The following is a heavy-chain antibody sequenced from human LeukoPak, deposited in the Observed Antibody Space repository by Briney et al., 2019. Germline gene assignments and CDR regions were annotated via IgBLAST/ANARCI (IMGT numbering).Heavy chain of an antibody. Sequence: GESLKISCQGSGYSFTSYWIGWVRQMPGKGLEWMGIIYPGDSDTRYSPSFQGQVTISADKSISTAYLQWSSLKASDTAMYYCARQWNDYGDYAPSAFDIWSQGTMVTVSS. CDR3: ARQWNDYGDYAPSAFDI. J-gene: IGHJ3*02. CDR1: GYSFTSYW. V-gene: IGHV5-51*01. D-gene: IGHD4-17*01. CDR2: IYPGDSDT.